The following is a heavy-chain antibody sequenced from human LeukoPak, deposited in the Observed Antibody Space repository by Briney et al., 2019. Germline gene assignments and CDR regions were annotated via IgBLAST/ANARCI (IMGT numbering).Heavy chain of an antibody. D-gene: IGHD1-26*01. Sequence: GGSLRLSCAVSGFTFDDYAMHWVRHVPGKGLEWVSGINWNSDSIGYADSVKGRFTTSRDNAKNSLYLQMNSLRAEDAALYFCARDPYSGSYGPYYYYYMDVWGKGTTVTISS. J-gene: IGHJ6*03. V-gene: IGHV3-9*01. CDR3: ARDPYSGSYGPYYYYYMDV. CDR2: INWNSDSI. CDR1: GFTFDDYA.